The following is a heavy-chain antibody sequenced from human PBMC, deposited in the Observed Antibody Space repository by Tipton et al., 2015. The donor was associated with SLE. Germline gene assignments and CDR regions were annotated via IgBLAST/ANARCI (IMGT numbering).Heavy chain of an antibody. V-gene: IGHV4-39*07. CDR2: IYYSGST. J-gene: IGHJ4*02. CDR3: ARDSDGGNSGGPFDY. CDR1: GGSISSSSYY. D-gene: IGHD4-23*01. Sequence: TLSLTCTVSGGSISSSSYYWGWIRQPPGKGLEWIGSIYYSGSTYYNPSLKSRVTISVDTSKNQFSLKLSSVTAADTAVYYCARDSDGGNSGGPFDYWGQGTLVTVSS.